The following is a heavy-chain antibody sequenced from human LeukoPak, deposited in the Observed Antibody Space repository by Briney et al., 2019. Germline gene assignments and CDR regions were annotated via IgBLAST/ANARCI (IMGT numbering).Heavy chain of an antibody. Sequence: GGSLRLSCVVSGFTFSTFTMNWVRQAPGKGLEWVSCISSSSSYIYYADSVKGRFTISRDNAKNSLYLQMNSLRAEDTAVYYCARVWTRQWPPHYYYMDVWGKGTTVTTSS. V-gene: IGHV3-21*01. J-gene: IGHJ6*03. CDR2: ISSSSSYI. CDR1: GFTFSTFT. CDR3: ARVWTRQWPPHYYYMDV. D-gene: IGHD6-19*01.